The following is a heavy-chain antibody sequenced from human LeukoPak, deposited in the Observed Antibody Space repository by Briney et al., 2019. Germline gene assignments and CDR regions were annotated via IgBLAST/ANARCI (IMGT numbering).Heavy chain of an antibody. CDR3: ARDWGNYDSSGYS. Sequence: GSLRLSCAASGFTFSSYSMNWVRQAPGKGLEWVSSISSSSSYIYYADSVKGRFTISRDNAKNSLYLQMNSLRAEDTAVYYCARDWGNYDSSGYSWGQGTLVTVSS. D-gene: IGHD3-22*01. J-gene: IGHJ4*02. CDR1: GFTFSSYS. V-gene: IGHV3-21*01. CDR2: ISSSSSYI.